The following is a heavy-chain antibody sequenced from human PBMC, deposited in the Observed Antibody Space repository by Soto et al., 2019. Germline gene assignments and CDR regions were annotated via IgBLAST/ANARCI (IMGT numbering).Heavy chain of an antibody. Sequence: GGALRLSWGNSGVFLSDGGINWGRQAPGKGLEWVSYISSSSSVIDYADSVKGRFTVSRDNARNSLYLQMNSLRAEDTAVYYCARDLSWGSNWYYYMDVWGKGTTVTVSS. J-gene: IGHJ6*03. CDR3: ARDLSWGSNWYYYMDV. V-gene: IGHV3-48*01. D-gene: IGHD7-27*01. CDR1: GVFLSDGG. CDR2: ISSSSSVI.